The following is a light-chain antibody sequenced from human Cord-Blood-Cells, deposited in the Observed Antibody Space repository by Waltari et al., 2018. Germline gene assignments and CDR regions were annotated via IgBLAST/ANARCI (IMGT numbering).Light chain of an antibody. CDR2: AAS. Sequence: IQMTQPPSSVSASVGDRVTITCRASQGISRRLAWYKKKPGKAPKLLIYAASSLQSGVPSRFSGSGSGTDFTLTISSLQPEDFATYYCQQANSFPLTFGGGTKVEIK. J-gene: IGKJ4*01. CDR1: QGISRR. V-gene: IGKV1-12*01. CDR3: QQANSFPLT.